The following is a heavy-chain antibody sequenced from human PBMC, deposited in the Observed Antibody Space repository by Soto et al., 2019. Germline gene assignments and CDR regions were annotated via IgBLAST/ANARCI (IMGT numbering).Heavy chain of an antibody. CDR2: SSAHGGST. CDR3: AKTAAVIITIAPHFDF. D-gene: IGHD3-22*01. Sequence: GGSLRLSCAASGFTFSDYAMSWVRQAPGKGLEWVSVSSAHGGSTYYADSVKGRFTISRDNSKNTLSLQMNGLRAEDSAVYYCAKTAAVIITIAPHFDFWGLGALVTVS. CDR1: GFTFSDYA. V-gene: IGHV3-23*01. J-gene: IGHJ4*02.